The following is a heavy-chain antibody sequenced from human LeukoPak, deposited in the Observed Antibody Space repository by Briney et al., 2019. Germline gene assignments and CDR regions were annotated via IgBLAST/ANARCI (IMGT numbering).Heavy chain of an antibody. CDR3: ARGRGCTGGTCYFDY. CDR1: GFTVSSNY. J-gene: IGHJ4*02. D-gene: IGHD2-8*02. CDR2: IYSGGST. Sequence: AGGSLRLSCAASGFTVSSNYMSWVRQAPGKGLEWVSVIYSGGSTYYADSVKGRFAISRDISKNTVFLQMNSLRSEDTAVYFCARGRGCTGGTCYFDYWGQGALVTVSS. V-gene: IGHV3-53*01.